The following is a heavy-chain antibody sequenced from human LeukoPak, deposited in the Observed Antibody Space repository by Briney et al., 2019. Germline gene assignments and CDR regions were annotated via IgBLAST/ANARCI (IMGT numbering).Heavy chain of an antibody. CDR2: IKQDGSEK. CDR1: GFTFSSYW. CDR3: ARTYYDILTGYGGFDP. V-gene: IGHV3-7*01. D-gene: IGHD3-9*01. J-gene: IGHJ5*02. Sequence: GGSLRLSCAASGFTFSSYWMSWVRQAPGKGLEWVANIKQDGSEKYYVDSVRGRFTISRDNAKNSLHLQMNSLRAEDTAVYYCARTYYDILTGYGGFDPWGQGTLVTVSS.